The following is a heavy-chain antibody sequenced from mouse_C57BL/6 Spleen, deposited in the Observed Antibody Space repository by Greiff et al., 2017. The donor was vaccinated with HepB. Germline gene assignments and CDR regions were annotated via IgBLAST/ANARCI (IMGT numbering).Heavy chain of an antibody. V-gene: IGHV1-82*01. CDR1: GYAFSSSW. CDR2: TYPGDGDT. J-gene: IGHJ2*01. D-gene: IGHD2-4*01. CDR3: ARSGYDYFYFDY. Sequence: VQLQQPGPELVKPGASVKISCKASGYAFSSSWMNWVKQRPGKGLEWIGRTYPGDGDTNYNGKFKGKATLTADKSSSTAYMQLSSLTSEDSAVYFCARSGYDYFYFDYWGQGTTLTVSS.